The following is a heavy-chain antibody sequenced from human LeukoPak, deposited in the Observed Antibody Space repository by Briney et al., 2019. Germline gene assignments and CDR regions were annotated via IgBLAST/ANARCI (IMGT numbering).Heavy chain of an antibody. V-gene: IGHV4-34*01. Sequence: PSETLSLTCAVYGGSFSGYYWSWIRQPPGKGLEWIGEINHSGSTNYNPSLKSRVTISVDTSKNQFSLKLSSVTAADTAVYYCARAPPHYYDSSGYRGGDAFDIWGQGTMVTVSS. CDR2: INHSGST. CDR1: GGSFSGYY. D-gene: IGHD3-22*01. CDR3: ARAPPHYYDSSGYRGGDAFDI. J-gene: IGHJ3*02.